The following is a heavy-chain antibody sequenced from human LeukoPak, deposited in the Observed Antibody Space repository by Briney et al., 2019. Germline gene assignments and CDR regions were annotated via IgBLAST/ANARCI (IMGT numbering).Heavy chain of an antibody. CDR3: ARSGVQLWLLDYHYYYGMDV. D-gene: IGHD5-18*01. CDR1: GYTLTSYA. Sequence: ASVKVSCKASGYTLTSYAMNWVRQAPGQGLEWMGWINTNTGNPTYAQGFTGRFVFSLDTSVSTAYLQISSLKAEDTAVYYCARSGVQLWLLDYHYYYGMDVWGQGTTVTVSS. V-gene: IGHV7-4-1*02. CDR2: INTNTGNP. J-gene: IGHJ6*02.